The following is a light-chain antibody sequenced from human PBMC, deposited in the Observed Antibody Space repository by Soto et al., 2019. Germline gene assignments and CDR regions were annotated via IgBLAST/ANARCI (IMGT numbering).Light chain of an antibody. V-gene: IGKV3-11*01. J-gene: IGKJ4*01. CDR1: QFVSSKS. CDR2: DAS. CDR3: QQRGNWPSLT. Sequence: EIVLTQSPGTLSLSPVGSATLLCRASQFVSSKSLAWYQQKPGQAPRLLIYDASNRATGIPARFRGSGSGTDFTLTISSLEPEDFAFYYCQQRGNWPSLTFGGGTKVDIK.